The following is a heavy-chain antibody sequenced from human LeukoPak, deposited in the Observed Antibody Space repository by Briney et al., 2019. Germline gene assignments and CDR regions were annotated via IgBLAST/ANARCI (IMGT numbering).Heavy chain of an antibody. Sequence: SESLSLTCTVSSGSISSGDYYWGRVRQPPGKGLEWIGYIYYSGSTYYNPSLKSRLTISVDTSKNQFSLLLRSVTATDTAVYYCARKMGALDYWGAGNLVTVSS. CDR1: SGSISSGDYY. CDR2: IYYSGST. V-gene: IGHV4-30-4*08. J-gene: IGHJ4*02. CDR3: ARKMGALDY. D-gene: IGHD1-26*01.